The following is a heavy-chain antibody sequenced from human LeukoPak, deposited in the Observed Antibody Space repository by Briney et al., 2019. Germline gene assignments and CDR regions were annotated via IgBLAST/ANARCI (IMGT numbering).Heavy chain of an antibody. J-gene: IGHJ4*02. CDR1: GGTFSIYA. CDR2: IIPIFGTV. CDR3: ARARLGYSCGYGVY. D-gene: IGHD5-18*01. V-gene: IGHV1-69*13. Sequence: ASVKVSFTASGGTFSIYAISWVRPGPGQGLEWMGGIIPIFGTVNYAQKFQGRVTLTADESTSTAYMELSSLRSEDTAVYYCARARLGYSCGYGVYWGQGTLVTVSS.